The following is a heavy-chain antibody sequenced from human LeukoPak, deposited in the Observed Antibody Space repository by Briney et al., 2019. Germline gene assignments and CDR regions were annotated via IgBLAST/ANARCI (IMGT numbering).Heavy chain of an antibody. CDR2: INHSGST. V-gene: IGHV4-34*01. Sequence: SETLSLTCAVYGGSFSGYYWSWIRQPPGKGLEWIGEINHSGSTNYNPSLKSRVTISVDTSKNQFSLKLSSVTAADTAVYYCARFPVTDIDYWGQGTLVTVSS. D-gene: IGHD3-9*01. CDR3: ARFPVTDIDY. CDR1: GGSFSGYY. J-gene: IGHJ4*02.